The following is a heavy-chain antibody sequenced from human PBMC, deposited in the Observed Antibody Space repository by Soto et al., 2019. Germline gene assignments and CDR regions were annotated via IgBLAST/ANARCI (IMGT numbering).Heavy chain of an antibody. V-gene: IGHV2-5*02. J-gene: IGHJ4*02. CDR3: AHRYWAASGTSYYFDY. Sequence: SGPTLVNPTQTLTLTCTFSGFSFSTSAVGVGWIRQPPGKALEWLALIYWDDDKRYSPFLKSRLTITTDTSTDQVVLTMTNMDPVDTGTYYCAHRYWAASGTSYYFDYWGQGTLVTVSS. D-gene: IGHD6-13*01. CDR2: IYWDDDK. CDR1: GFSFSTSAVG.